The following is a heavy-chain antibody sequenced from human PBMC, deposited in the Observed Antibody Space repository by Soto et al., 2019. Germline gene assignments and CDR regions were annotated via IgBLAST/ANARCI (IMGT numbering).Heavy chain of an antibody. V-gene: IGHV3-23*01. CDR2: ISGSGGST. J-gene: IGHJ6*02. CDR1: GFTFSSYA. CDR3: AKPAISGLYYYGSGSYFSYYYGMDV. Sequence: GGSLRLSCAASGFTFSSYAMSWVRQAPGKGLEWVSAISGSGGSTYYADSVKGRFTISRDNSKNTLYLQMNSLRAEDTAVYYCAKPAISGLYYYGSGSYFSYYYGMDVWGQGTTVTVSS. D-gene: IGHD3-10*01.